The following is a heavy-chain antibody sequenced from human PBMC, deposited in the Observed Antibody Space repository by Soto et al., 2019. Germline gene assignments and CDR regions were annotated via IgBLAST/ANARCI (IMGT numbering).Heavy chain of an antibody. V-gene: IGHV1-69*08. CDR3: ARDWESSVSTWSFGGW. J-gene: IGHJ4*02. CDR2: IIPFLGVT. CDR1: GGTYSPYT. D-gene: IGHD3-16*01. Sequence: QVQLVQSGAEVKKPGSSVKVSCKSSGGTYSPYTINWVRQAPGQGLEWMGRIIPFLGVTNYGLKFQARVTITADKATNTAYMELRGLRFADTAVYSCARDWESSVSTWSFGGWWGRGTLVNVSS.